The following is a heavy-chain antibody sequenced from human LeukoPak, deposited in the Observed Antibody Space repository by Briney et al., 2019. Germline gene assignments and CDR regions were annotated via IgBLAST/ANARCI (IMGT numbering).Heavy chain of an antibody. CDR3: ARVTGYMTEDYFDY. CDR2: IHYTGNT. D-gene: IGHD6-13*01. Sequence: SETLFLTCTVSGASVRGYYWSWIRQPPGKGLEWIGYIHYTGNTDYNPSLTSRVTMSVDTSKNQFSLMLTSVTAADTAVYYCARVTGYMTEDYFDYWGQGTLITVSS. CDR1: GASVRGYY. V-gene: IGHV4-59*02. J-gene: IGHJ4*02.